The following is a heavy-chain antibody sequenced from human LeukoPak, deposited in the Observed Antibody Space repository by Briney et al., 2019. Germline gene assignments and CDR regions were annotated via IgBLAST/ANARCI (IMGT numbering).Heavy chain of an antibody. Sequence: ASVRVSCKASGYTFTSYAMNWVRQAPGQGLEWMGWINTNTGNPTYAQGFTGRFVFSLDTSVSTAYLQIGSLKAEDTAVYCCARALPGIAVAGHGSGYYYGMDVWGQGTTVTVSS. CDR3: ARALPGIAVAGHGSGYYYGMDV. D-gene: IGHD6-19*01. CDR2: INTNTGNP. V-gene: IGHV7-4-1*01. CDR1: GYTFTSYA. J-gene: IGHJ6*02.